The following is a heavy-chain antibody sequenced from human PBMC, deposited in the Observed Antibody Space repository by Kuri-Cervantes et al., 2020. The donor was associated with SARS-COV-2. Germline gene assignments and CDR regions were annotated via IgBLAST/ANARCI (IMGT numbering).Heavy chain of an antibody. Sequence: GSLRLSCTVSGGSISSYYWSWIRQPAGKGLEWIGRIYTSGGTNYNPSLKSRVTMSVDTSKNQFSLKLSSVTAADTAVYYCARDYGGNYWYFDLWGRGTLVTVSS. CDR3: ARDYGGNYWYFDL. V-gene: IGHV4-4*07. J-gene: IGHJ2*01. D-gene: IGHD4-23*01. CDR2: IYTSGGT. CDR1: GGSISSYY.